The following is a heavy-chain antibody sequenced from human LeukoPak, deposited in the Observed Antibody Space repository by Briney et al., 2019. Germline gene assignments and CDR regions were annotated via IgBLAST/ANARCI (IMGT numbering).Heavy chain of an antibody. Sequence: ASVKVSCKASGYTFTGYYIHWVRQAPGQGLEWMGIINPSGGSTSYAQKFQGRVTMTRDMSTSTVYMELSSLRSEDTAIYYCARGKGLAVAGLDYWGQGTLVTVSS. CDR1: GYTFTGYY. CDR2: INPSGGST. V-gene: IGHV1-46*01. J-gene: IGHJ4*02. CDR3: ARGKGLAVAGLDY. D-gene: IGHD6-19*01.